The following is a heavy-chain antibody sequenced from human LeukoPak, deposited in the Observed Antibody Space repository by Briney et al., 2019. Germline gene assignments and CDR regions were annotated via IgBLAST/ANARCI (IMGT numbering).Heavy chain of an antibody. CDR2: ISGSGGNT. Sequence: QPGGSLRLSCEASGFTFINYGMSWVRPAPGKGLEWVSGISGSGGNTYYADSAKGRFTISRDDSKNTLYLQMNSLRAEDTAVYYCAKGGWLEYWGQGTLVTVSS. D-gene: IGHD5-24*01. CDR1: GFTFINYG. V-gene: IGHV3-23*01. CDR3: AKGGWLEY. J-gene: IGHJ4*02.